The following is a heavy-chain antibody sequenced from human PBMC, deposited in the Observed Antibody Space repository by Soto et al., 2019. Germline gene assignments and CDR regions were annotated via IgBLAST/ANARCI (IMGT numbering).Heavy chain of an antibody. V-gene: IGHV3-30*19. CDR3: ARSYCGDDCALDY. Sequence: QVQLVESGGGVVQPGRSLRLSCAASGFTFSSYGMHWVRQAPGKGLEWVVVISKDGSNKHYADSVKGRFTISRDNSKNTLYLQMNSLRAEDTAVYYCARSYCGDDCALDYWGQGTLVTV. CDR1: GFTFSSYG. D-gene: IGHD2-21*02. CDR2: ISKDGSNK. J-gene: IGHJ4*02.